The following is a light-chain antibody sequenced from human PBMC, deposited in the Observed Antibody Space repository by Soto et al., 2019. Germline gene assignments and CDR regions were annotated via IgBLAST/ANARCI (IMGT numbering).Light chain of an antibody. CDR1: RSNIGNNY. CDR3: GTWDRALNAVV. CDR2: DNN. J-gene: IGLJ2*01. V-gene: IGLV1-51*01. Sequence: QSVLTQPPSVSAAPGQKVTISCSGSRSNIGNNYVSWYQQLPRTAPKLLIFDNNQRPSGIPDRFSGSKSGTSATLGITGLQTGDEAGYFCGTWDRALNAVVFGGGTKLTVL.